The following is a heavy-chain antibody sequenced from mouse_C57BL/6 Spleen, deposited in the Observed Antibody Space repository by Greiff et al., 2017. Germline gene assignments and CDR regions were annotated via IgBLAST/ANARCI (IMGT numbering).Heavy chain of an antibody. J-gene: IGHJ1*03. CDR3: ARESLITTVVGYFDV. CDR1: GFTFSSYA. CDR2: ISDGGSYT. D-gene: IGHD1-1*01. V-gene: IGHV5-4*01. Sequence: EVKLVESGGGLVKPGGSLKLSCAASGFTFSSYAMSWVRQTPEKRLEWVATISDGGSYTYYPDNVKGRFTISRDNAKNNLYLQRSHLKSEDTAMYYCARESLITTVVGYFDVWGTGTTVTVSS.